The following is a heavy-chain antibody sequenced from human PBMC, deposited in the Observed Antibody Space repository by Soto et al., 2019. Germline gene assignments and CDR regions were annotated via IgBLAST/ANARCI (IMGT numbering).Heavy chain of an antibody. J-gene: IGHJ4*02. CDR2: ISGNGGT. V-gene: IGHV3-23*01. CDR1: GFTFRIYA. Sequence: EVQLLESGGGVIQPGGSLRLSCAASGFTFRIYAMSWVRQAPGKGLEWVSTISGNGGTSYADFVRGRFTISRDNSKNTLYLQMNSLRAEDTAVYYCAKDAPGSGWLSDYWGQETLVTVSS. CDR3: AKDAPGSGWLSDY. D-gene: IGHD3-22*01.